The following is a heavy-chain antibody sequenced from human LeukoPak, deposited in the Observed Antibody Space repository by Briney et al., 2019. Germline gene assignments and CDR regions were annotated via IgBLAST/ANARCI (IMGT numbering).Heavy chain of an antibody. V-gene: IGHV3-23*01. D-gene: IGHD5-18*01. CDR2: ISGSGGST. Sequence: GGSLRLSCAASGFTFSSYGMSWVRQAPGKGLEWVSAISGSGGSTYYADSVKGRFTISRDNSKNTLYLQMNSLRAEDTAVYYCARVGYSYGAYYFHYWGQGTLVTVSS. CDR1: GFTFSSYG. CDR3: ARVGYSYGAYYFHY. J-gene: IGHJ4*02.